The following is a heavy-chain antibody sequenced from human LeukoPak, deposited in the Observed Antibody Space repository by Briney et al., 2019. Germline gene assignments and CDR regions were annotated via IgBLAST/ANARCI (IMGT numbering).Heavy chain of an antibody. D-gene: IGHD3-10*01. J-gene: IGHJ4*02. CDR2: INSDGSST. V-gene: IGHV3-74*01. CDR3: AREVVPQSGLWFGDY. Sequence: PGGSLRLSCAASGFTFSSYWMHWVRQAPGKGLVWVSRINSDGSSTSYADSVKGRFTISRDNAKNTLYLQMNSLRAEDTAVYYCAREVVPQSGLWFGDYWGQGTLVTVSS. CDR1: GFTFSSYW.